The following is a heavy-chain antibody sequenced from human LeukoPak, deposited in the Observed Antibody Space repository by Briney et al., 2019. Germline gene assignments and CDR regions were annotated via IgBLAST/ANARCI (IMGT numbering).Heavy chain of an antibody. CDR2: IIPMFGTA. CDR1: GGTFSSYA. CDR3: ARDRGFDP. J-gene: IGHJ5*02. Sequence: ASVKVSCKASGGTFSSYAISWVRQAPGQGLEWMGGIIPMFGTANYAQKFRGRVTITAVESMSTAYMELTSLRSEDTAVYYCARDRGFDPWGQGTLVTVSS. V-gene: IGHV1-69*13.